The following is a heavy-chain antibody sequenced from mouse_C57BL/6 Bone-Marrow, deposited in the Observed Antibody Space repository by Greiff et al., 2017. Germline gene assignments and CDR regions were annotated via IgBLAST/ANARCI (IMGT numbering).Heavy chain of an antibody. D-gene: IGHD1-1*01. CDR2: IYPGNSDT. Sequence: EVQLQESGTVLARPGASVKMSCKTSGYTFTSYWMHWVQQRPGQGLEWIGAIYPGNSDTSYNQKFKGKAKLTAVTSASAAYMELSSLTNEDSAVYYCTRRGNYYGSPAWFAYWGQGTLVTVSA. J-gene: IGHJ3*01. CDR3: TRRGNYYGSPAWFAY. V-gene: IGHV1-5*01. CDR1: GYTFTSYW.